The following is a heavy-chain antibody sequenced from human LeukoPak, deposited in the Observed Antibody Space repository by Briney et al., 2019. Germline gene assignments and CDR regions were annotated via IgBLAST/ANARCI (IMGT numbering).Heavy chain of an antibody. CDR1: GGSISSYC. V-gene: IGHV4-59*08. CDR2: IYYSGST. Sequence: PSETLSLTCIVSGGSISSYCWSWIRQPPGKGLEWIGYIYYSGSTNYNPSLKSRVTISVDTSKNQFSLKLSSVTAADTAVYYCARVDYGSGSYYPTEYFQHWGQGTLVTVSS. CDR3: ARVDYGSGSYYPTEYFQH. J-gene: IGHJ1*01. D-gene: IGHD3-10*01.